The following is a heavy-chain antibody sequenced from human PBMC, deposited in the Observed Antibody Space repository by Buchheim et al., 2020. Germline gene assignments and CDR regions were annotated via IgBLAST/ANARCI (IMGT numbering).Heavy chain of an antibody. D-gene: IGHD3/OR15-3a*01. Sequence: EVQVVESGGGLVQPGGSLRLSCAASGFTFSSYAMTWVRQAPGKGLEWVSTIFNTAGGTYYADSVKGRFTISRDNSQPMVYLQMNTLGAEDTALYYCARRMTFGATPGLDPWGQGTL. CDR1: GFTFSSYA. CDR2: IFNTAGGT. J-gene: IGHJ5*02. CDR3: ARRMTFGATPGLDP. V-gene: IGHV3-23*04.